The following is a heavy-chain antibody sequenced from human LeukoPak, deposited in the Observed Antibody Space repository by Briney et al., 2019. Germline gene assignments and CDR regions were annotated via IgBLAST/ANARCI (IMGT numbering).Heavy chain of an antibody. D-gene: IGHD3-10*01. Sequence: GGSLRLSCAASGFTFSSYAMHWVRQASGKGLEWVAVISYDGSNKYYADSVKGRFTISRDNSKNTLYLQMNSLRAEDTAVYYCARDGYYYGSGSYFYYYYYGMDVWGQGTTVTVSS. J-gene: IGHJ6*02. CDR3: ARDGYYYGSGSYFYYYYYGMDV. V-gene: IGHV3-30-3*01. CDR2: ISYDGSNK. CDR1: GFTFSSYA.